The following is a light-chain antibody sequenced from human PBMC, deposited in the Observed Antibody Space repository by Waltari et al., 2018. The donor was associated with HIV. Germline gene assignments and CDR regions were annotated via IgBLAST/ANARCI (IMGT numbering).Light chain of an antibody. CDR3: QQYYSTPLT. CDR2: WAS. V-gene: IGKV4-1*01. CDR1: QSVFYSSTNNNY. J-gene: IGKJ4*01. Sequence: DIVMPQSPDSLAMSLGERATINCKSTQSVFYSSTNNNYLAWYQQKPGQPPKLLIYWASTRESGVPDRFSGSGSGTDFTLTISSLQAEDVAVYYCQQYYSTPLTFGGGTKVEIK.